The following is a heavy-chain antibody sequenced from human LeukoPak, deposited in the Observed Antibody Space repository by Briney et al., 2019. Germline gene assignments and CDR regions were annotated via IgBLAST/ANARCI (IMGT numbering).Heavy chain of an antibody. CDR3: ARKPRVIDRPSDY. Sequence: KAGGSLRLSCAASGFTFSSYAMNWVRQAPGKGLEWVSSISSSSSYIYYADSVKGRFTISRDNAKNSLYLQMNSLRAEDTAVYYCARKPRVIDRPSDYWGQGTLVTVSS. CDR2: ISSSSSYI. J-gene: IGHJ4*02. CDR1: GFTFSSYA. V-gene: IGHV3-21*01. D-gene: IGHD3-10*01.